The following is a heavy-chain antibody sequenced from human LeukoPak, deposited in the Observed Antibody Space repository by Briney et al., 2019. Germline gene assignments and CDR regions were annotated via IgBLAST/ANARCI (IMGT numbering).Heavy chain of an antibody. Sequence: GGSLRLSCAASGFIFSDYGMSWVRQAPGKGLEWVSAVSGSGGNTFYADSVKGRFTISRDNSKNTLYLQMNSLRAEDTAVYYCAREFEGYSGYAFDYWGQGTLVTVSS. CDR3: AREFEGYSGYAFDY. CDR1: GFIFSDYG. D-gene: IGHD5-12*01. CDR2: VSGSGGNT. J-gene: IGHJ4*02. V-gene: IGHV3-23*01.